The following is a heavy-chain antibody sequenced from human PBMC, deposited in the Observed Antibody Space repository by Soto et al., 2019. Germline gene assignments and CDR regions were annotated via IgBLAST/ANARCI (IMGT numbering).Heavy chain of an antibody. CDR1: GGSFSGYY. D-gene: IGHD3-9*01. V-gene: IGHV4-34*01. CDR2: INHSGST. CDR3: ERERGSLNGYYKGHFDD. Sequence: PSETLSLTCAVYGGSFSGYYWSWIRQPPGKGLEWIGEINHSGSTNYNPSLKSRVTISVDTSKNQFSLKLSSVTAADTAVYYCERERGSLNGYYKGHFDDWGQGTLVTV. J-gene: IGHJ4*02.